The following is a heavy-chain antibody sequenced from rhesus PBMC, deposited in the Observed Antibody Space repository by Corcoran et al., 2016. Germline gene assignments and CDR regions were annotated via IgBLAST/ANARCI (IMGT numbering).Heavy chain of an antibody. Sequence: EGQRVESGGDLVQPGGSVRLPGAASGFTFNNYGIHWVRQVPGKGLEWVAVISSDGSNKQYADSVRDRFTISRDNSRNIVYLQMNNLKLEDTAVYYCSRFDVWGPGVLVIVSS. CDR3: SRFDV. V-gene: IGHV3-54*02. CDR2: ISSDGSNK. CDR1: GFTFNNYG. J-gene: IGHJ5-1*01.